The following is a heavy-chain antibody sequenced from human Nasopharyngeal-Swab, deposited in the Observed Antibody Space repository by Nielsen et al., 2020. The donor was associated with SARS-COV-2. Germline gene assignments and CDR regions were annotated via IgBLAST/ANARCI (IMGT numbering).Heavy chain of an antibody. CDR3: ARRYSYGYADY. V-gene: IGHV3-64*01. CDR1: GFTFSSYA. J-gene: IGHJ4*02. CDR2: ISSNGGST. D-gene: IGHD5-18*01. Sequence: GESLKISCAASGFTFSSYAMHWVRQAPGKGLEYVSAISSNGGSTYYANSVKGRFTISRDNSKNTLYLQMGSLRAEDMAVYYCARRYSYGYADYWGQGTLVTVSS.